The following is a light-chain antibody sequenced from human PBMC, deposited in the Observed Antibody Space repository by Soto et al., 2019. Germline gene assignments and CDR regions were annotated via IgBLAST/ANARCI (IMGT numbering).Light chain of an antibody. V-gene: IGLV2-23*01. Sequence: QSALPQPASVSGCPGQSITISCTGTSSDVGSYNLVSWYQQHPGKAPKLMIYEGSKRPSGVSNRFSGSKSGNTASLTISGLQAEDEADYYCCSYAGSSTYVFGTGTKVTVL. CDR1: SSDVGSYNL. J-gene: IGLJ1*01. CDR3: CSYAGSSTYV. CDR2: EGS.